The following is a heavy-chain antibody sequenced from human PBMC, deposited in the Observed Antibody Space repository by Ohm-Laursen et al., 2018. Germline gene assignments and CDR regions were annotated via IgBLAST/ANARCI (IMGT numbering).Heavy chain of an antibody. CDR2: ISGSGGST. J-gene: IGHJ4*02. CDR3: ARRHTNSFLAY. Sequence: GSLRLSCTASGFTFSSYAMSWVRQAPGKGLEWVSAISGSGGSTYYADSVKGRFTISRDNSKNTLYLQMNSLRADDTAMYYCARRHTNSFLAYWGQGTLVTVSS. D-gene: IGHD6-13*01. CDR1: GFTFSSYA. V-gene: IGHV3-23*01.